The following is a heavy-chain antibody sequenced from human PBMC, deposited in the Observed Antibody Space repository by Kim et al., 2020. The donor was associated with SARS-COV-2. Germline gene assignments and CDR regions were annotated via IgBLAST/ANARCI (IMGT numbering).Heavy chain of an antibody. V-gene: IGHV3-48*01. CDR3: AKDGAAAGSFDP. J-gene: IGHJ5*02. Sequence: YKAESVKCRITISREKAKDALYLQMSSLRAEDTAVYYCAKDGAAAGSFDPWGQGALVTVSS. D-gene: IGHD6-13*01.